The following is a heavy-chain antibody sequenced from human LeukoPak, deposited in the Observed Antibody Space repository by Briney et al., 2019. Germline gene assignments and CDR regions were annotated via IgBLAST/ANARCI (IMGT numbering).Heavy chain of an antibody. CDR1: GFTFSSYG. D-gene: IGHD2-15*01. CDR2: IWYDGSNK. Sequence: GGSLRLSCAASGFTFSSYGMHWVRQAPGKGLEWVAVIWYDGSNKYYADSVKGRFTISRDNSKNTLYLQMNSLRAEDTAVYYWARDSEVVVGAASRARLYGKDVWGQGTTVTVSS. J-gene: IGHJ6*02. CDR3: ARDSEVVVGAASRARLYGKDV. V-gene: IGHV3-33*01.